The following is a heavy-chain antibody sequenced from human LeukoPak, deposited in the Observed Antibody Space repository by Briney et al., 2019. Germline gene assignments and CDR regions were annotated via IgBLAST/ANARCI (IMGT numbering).Heavy chain of an antibody. V-gene: IGHV3-23*01. D-gene: IGHD5-24*01. Sequence: PGGSLRLSCAASGFTFTTYAMSWVRQAPGKGLEWVSGISGLGDNTYYVDSVKGRFTISRDNAKKTQYLQINSLRAEDTAVYYCAKDRGTPDAFDLWGQGTMVTVSS. J-gene: IGHJ3*01. CDR3: AKDRGTPDAFDL. CDR1: GFTFTTYA. CDR2: ISGLGDNT.